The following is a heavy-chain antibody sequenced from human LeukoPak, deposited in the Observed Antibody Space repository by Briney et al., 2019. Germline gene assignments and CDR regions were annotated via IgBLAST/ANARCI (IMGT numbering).Heavy chain of an antibody. CDR1: GFTFSSYA. V-gene: IGHV3-30*04. Sequence: GGSLRLSCAAPGFTFSSYAMHWVRQAPGKGLEWVALMSYHGSNIQYADSVKGRFTISRDNSKNTLYLQMNSLRAEDTAVYYCAREGVRRDGYIGWGQGTLVTVSS. J-gene: IGHJ4*02. D-gene: IGHD5-24*01. CDR2: MSYHGSNI. CDR3: AREGVRRDGYIG.